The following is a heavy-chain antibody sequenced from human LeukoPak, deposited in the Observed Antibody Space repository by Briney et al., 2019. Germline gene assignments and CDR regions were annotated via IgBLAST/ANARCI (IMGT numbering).Heavy chain of an antibody. CDR1: GFTFSSYS. J-gene: IGHJ4*02. CDR3: ARDSPGIVGATNY. Sequence: GGSLRLSCAASGFTFSSYSMNWVRQAPGKGLEWVSSISSSRSYIYYADSVKGRFTISRDNAKNSLYLHMNSLRAQDTAVYYCARDSPGIVGATNYWGQGTLVTVSS. D-gene: IGHD1-26*01. CDR2: ISSSRSYI. V-gene: IGHV3-21*01.